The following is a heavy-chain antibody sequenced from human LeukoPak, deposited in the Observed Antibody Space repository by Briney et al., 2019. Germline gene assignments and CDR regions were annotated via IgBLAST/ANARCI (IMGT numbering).Heavy chain of an antibody. V-gene: IGHV3-21*01. D-gene: IGHD5-12*01. Sequence: GGSLRLSCAASGFTFSSYSMNWVRQAPGKGLEWVSSISSSSSYIYYADSVKGRFTISRDNAKNSLYLQMNSLRAEDTAVYYCAGDRLPRGYSGYDTDYWGQGTLVTVSS. J-gene: IGHJ4*02. CDR1: GFTFSSYS. CDR3: AGDRLPRGYSGYDTDY. CDR2: ISSSSSYI.